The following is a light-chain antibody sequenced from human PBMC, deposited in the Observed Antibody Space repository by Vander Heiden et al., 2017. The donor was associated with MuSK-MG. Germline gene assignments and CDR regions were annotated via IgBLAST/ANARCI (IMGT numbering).Light chain of an antibody. CDR2: DAS. J-gene: IGKJ1*01. CDR1: QDISNY. CDR3: QQDDNLPWT. V-gene: IGKV1-33*01. Sequence: DIQMNQSPSSLSASVGDRVTITCQASQDISNYLNWYQQKPGKAPKLLIYDASNLETGVPSRFSGSGSGTDFTFTISSLQPEDIATYYCQQDDNLPWTFGQGTKVEIK.